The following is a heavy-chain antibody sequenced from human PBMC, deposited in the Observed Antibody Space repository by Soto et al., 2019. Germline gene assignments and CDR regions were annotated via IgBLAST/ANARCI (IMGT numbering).Heavy chain of an antibody. V-gene: IGHV1-18*01. CDR3: ARDPPPPDY. CDR1: GYTFASYA. J-gene: IGHJ4*02. CDR2: ISADNGNT. Sequence: QVQLVQSGAEVKKPGASVKVSCKASGYTFASYAISWMRQAPGQGLEWMGWISADNGNTNYAQKLQGRGTMTTDTSTSTAYMKLRSMRSDDTAAYYCARDPPPPDYWGQGTLVTVSS.